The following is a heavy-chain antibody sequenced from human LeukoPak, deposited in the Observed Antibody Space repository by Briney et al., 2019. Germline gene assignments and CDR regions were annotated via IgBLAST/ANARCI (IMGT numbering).Heavy chain of an antibody. CDR3: ARYSSGWFWYFDL. V-gene: IGHV4-59*01. CDR2: IYSSGST. D-gene: IGHD6-19*01. Sequence: SETLSLTCTVSGGSFSSYYWSWVRQPPGKGLEWIGYIYSSGSTNYNPSLKSRVTISVDTPKNQFSLKLTSVTAADTAVYYCARYSSGWFWYFDLWGRGTLVTVSS. J-gene: IGHJ2*01. CDR1: GGSFSSYY.